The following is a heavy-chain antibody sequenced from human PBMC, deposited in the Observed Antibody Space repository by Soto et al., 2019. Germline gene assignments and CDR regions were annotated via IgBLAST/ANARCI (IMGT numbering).Heavy chain of an antibody. Sequence: ESGGGVVPPGRSLRLACAASGFTFNNYGMHWVRQAPGKGLEWVAVIWNDGNGYYYANSVKGRFTISRDNSKNTVYLQMSSLRAEDTAVYYCARRQISPPTRGAASARGGMDVWGQGTTVTVSS. CDR1: GFTFNNYG. D-gene: IGHD6-13*01. V-gene: IGHV3-33*01. CDR2: IWNDGNGY. J-gene: IGHJ6*02. CDR3: ARRQISPPTRGAASARGGMDV.